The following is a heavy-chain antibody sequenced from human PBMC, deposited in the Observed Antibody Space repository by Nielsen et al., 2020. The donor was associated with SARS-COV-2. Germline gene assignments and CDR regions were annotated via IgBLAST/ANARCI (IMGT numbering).Heavy chain of an antibody. J-gene: IGHJ5*02. CDR3: ARGGRYSSTSCYKRAFDP. D-gene: IGHD2-2*02. CDR2: IYYSGST. V-gene: IGHV4-59*12. CDR1: GGSISSYY. Sequence: SETLSLTCTVSGGSISSYYWSWIRQPPGKGLEWIGYIYYSGSTNYNPSLKSRVTISIDTSKNQFSLKLSSVTAADTAVYYCARGGRYSSTSCYKRAFDPWGQGTRVTVSS.